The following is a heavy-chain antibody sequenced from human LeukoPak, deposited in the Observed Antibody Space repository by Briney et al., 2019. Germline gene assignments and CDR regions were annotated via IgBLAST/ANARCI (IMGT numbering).Heavy chain of an antibody. J-gene: IGHJ1*01. CDR1: GFTFSSYG. Sequence: GGSLRLSCAASGFTFSSYGMHWVRQAPGKGLEWVAFIRYDGSNKYYADSVKGRFTISRDNSKNTLYLQMNSLRAEDTAVYYCAKDHGVVPAADEYFQHWGQGTLVTVSS. V-gene: IGHV3-30*02. CDR2: IRYDGSNK. CDR3: AKDHGVVPAADEYFQH. D-gene: IGHD2-2*01.